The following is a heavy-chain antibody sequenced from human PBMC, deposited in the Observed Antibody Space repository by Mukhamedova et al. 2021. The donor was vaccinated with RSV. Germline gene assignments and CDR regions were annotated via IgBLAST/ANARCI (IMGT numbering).Heavy chain of an antibody. CDR3: AKEATGYFDFES. J-gene: IGHJ5*01. Sequence: GGGTYYADSVKGRFTLSRDDSKNTLTLQMNSLRVEDPALYYCAKEATGYFDFESWVQGVLVTASS. D-gene: IGHD3-9*01. V-gene: IGHV3-23*01. CDR2: GGGT.